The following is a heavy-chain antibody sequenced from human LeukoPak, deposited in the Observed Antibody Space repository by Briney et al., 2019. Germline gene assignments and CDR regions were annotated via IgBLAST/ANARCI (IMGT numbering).Heavy chain of an antibody. CDR3: ARGRSTGYPYYFEY. Sequence: ASVKVSCKASGYTFTSYDINWVRQATGQGLEWMGWMNPNSGSIGYAQKFQGRVTITRNTSISTAYMELSGLRSEDTAVYYCARGRSTGYPYYFEYWGQGTLVTVSS. CDR2: MNPNSGSI. CDR1: GYTFTSYD. J-gene: IGHJ4*02. V-gene: IGHV1-8*03. D-gene: IGHD5-12*01.